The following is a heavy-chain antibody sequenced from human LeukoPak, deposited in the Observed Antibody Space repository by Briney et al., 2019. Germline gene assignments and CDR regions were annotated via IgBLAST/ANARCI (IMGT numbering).Heavy chain of an antibody. J-gene: IGHJ6*02. CDR1: GGSISSYY. Sequence: SETLSLTCTVSGGSISSYYWSWIRQPAGQGLEWIGHIYTSGSTNHNPSLKSRVTMSVDTSKNQFSLKLSSVTAADTAVYYCARGGYSSSWYYYYGMDVWGQGTTVTVSS. D-gene: IGHD6-13*01. CDR2: IYTSGST. V-gene: IGHV4-4*07. CDR3: ARGGYSSSWYYYYGMDV.